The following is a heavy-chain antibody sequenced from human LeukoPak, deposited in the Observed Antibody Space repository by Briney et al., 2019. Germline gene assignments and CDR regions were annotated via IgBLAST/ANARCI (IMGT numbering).Heavy chain of an antibody. J-gene: IGHJ4*02. V-gene: IGHV3-23*01. Sequence: GGSLILSCAASGFTFSSYAMSWVRQAPGKGLEWVSGISGRGDNTSYADSVKGRFTISRDNSKNTLYLQMNSLRAEDTAVYYCAKRPRWLQFHYWGQGTLVTVSS. D-gene: IGHD5-24*01. CDR2: ISGRGDNT. CDR1: GFTFSSYA. CDR3: AKRPRWLQFHY.